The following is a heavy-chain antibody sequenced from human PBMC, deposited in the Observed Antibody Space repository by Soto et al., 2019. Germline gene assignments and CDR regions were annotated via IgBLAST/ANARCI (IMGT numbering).Heavy chain of an antibody. Sequence: EVQLLESGGGLVQPGGSLRLSCAASGFPFSDHAMHWVRQTPGKGLEWVSAITGSGDSTYYADSVKGRFTISRDTAKSTLYLQMMSLRAEDTAVYYCAKELYVQTPRGLFDPWGQGTVVTVAS. D-gene: IGHD3-10*02. CDR3: AKELYVQTPRGLFDP. CDR1: GFPFSDHA. V-gene: IGHV3-23*01. J-gene: IGHJ5*02. CDR2: ITGSGDST.